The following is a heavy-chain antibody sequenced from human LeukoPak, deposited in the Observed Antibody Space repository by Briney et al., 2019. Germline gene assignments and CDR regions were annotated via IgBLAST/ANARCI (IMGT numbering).Heavy chain of an antibody. V-gene: IGHV1-2*02. J-gene: IGHJ5*02. CDR3: ARGLGSSSWYRLRRNWFDP. CDR1: GYTFTGYY. D-gene: IGHD6-13*01. Sequence: GASVKVSCKASGYTFTGYYMHWVLQAPGQGLEWMGWINVNSGGTNYAQKFQGRVTMTRDTSISTAYMELSRLRSDDTAVYYCARGLGSSSWYRLRRNWFDPWGQGTLVTVSS. CDR2: INVNSGGT.